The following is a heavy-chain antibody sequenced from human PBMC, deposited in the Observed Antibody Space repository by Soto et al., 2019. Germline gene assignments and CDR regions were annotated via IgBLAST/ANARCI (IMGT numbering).Heavy chain of an antibody. Sequence: GGSLSLSCTASGFSLGSSDIHLCRQAPGKCLEWLAVSSFDGTQQFYGDSVKGRFTVSRDNSNNTLYLEMNSLRTEDTAVYYCAKQLRGSGWYPLDSWGQGTPVTVSS. D-gene: IGHD6-19*01. J-gene: IGHJ4*02. CDR2: SSFDGTQQ. V-gene: IGHV3-30*18. CDR1: GFSLGSSD. CDR3: AKQLRGSGWYPLDS.